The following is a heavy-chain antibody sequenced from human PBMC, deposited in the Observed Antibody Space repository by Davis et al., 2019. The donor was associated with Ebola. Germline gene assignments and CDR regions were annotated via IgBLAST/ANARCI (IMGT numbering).Heavy chain of an antibody. J-gene: IGHJ4*02. CDR2: IDPSDSYT. CDR1: GYSFTSYW. CDR3: ARQNEDIVVVLAAILAEDYFDY. Sequence: PGGSLRLSCKGSGYSFTSYWISWVRQMPGKGLEWMGRIDPSDSYTNYSPSFQGHVTISADKSISTAYLQWSSLKASDTAMYYCARQNEDIVVVLAAILAEDYFDYWGQGTLVTVSS. V-gene: IGHV5-10-1*01. D-gene: IGHD2-2*02.